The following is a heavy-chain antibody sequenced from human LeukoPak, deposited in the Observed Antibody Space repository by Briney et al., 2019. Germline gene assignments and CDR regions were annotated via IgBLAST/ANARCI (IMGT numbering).Heavy chain of an antibody. Sequence: SETLSLTCTVSGGSISSYYWSWIRQPPGKGLEWIGYIYYSGSTNYNPSLKSRVTISVDTSKNQFSLKLSSVTAADTAVYYCARLTYYYDSSGLTVDYWGQGTLVTVSS. V-gene: IGHV4-59*01. CDR1: GGSISSYY. CDR2: IYYSGST. CDR3: ARLTYYYDSSGLTVDY. D-gene: IGHD3-22*01. J-gene: IGHJ4*02.